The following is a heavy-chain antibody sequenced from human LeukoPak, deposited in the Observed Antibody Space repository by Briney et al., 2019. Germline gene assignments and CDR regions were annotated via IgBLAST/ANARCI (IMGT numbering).Heavy chain of an antibody. J-gene: IGHJ5*02. CDR1: GFALSSFW. Sequence: GGPRRPPCAPSGFALSSFWMSWVRQAPGKGLEWVAAIKGDESEIYYVDSVKGRFTISRDNTKNSLYLQMNNLRAEDTAVFYCARDVSWGQGTLVTVSS. CDR3: ARDVS. V-gene: IGHV3-7*04. D-gene: IGHD5/OR15-5a*01. CDR2: IKGDESEI.